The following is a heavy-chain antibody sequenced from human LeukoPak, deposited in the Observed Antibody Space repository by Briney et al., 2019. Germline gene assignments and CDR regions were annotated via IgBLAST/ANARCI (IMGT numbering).Heavy chain of an antibody. CDR1: GGSISSSRYY. J-gene: IGHJ3*02. CDR3: ARRRDGYNYGAFDI. Sequence: SETLSLTCTVSGGSISSSRYYWGWIRQPPGKGLEWIGSIYYSGSTYYNPSLKSRVTISVDTSKNQFSLKLSSVTAADTAVYYCARRRDGYNYGAFDIWGQGTMVTVSS. CDR2: IYYSGST. V-gene: IGHV4-39*01. D-gene: IGHD5-24*01.